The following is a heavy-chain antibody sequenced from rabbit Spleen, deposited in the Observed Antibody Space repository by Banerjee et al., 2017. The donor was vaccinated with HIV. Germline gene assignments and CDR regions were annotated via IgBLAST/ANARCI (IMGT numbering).Heavy chain of an antibody. CDR3: ATGDGSISHPKL. V-gene: IGHV1S45*01. Sequence: QEQLEESGGDLVKPEGSLTLTCTASGFSFSSSYWICWVRQAPGKGLEWIACIYTSNGGTVYASWATGRFTISKTSSTTVTLQMTSLTAADTATYFCATGDGSISHPKLWGPGTLVTVS. CDR2: IYTSNGGT. J-gene: IGHJ2*01. D-gene: IGHD4-2*01. CDR1: GFSFSSSYW.